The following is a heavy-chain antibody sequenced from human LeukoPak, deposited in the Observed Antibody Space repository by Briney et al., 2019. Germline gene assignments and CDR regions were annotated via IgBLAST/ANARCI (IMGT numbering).Heavy chain of an antibody. D-gene: IGHD6-19*01. CDR1: GFTFSSYG. V-gene: IGHV3-30*18. CDR2: ISYDGSNK. CDR3: AKDRDSSGSEYYFDY. J-gene: IGHJ4*02. Sequence: GGSLRLSCAASGFTFSSYGMHWVRQAPGKGLEWVAVISYDGSNKYYADSVKGRFTISRDNSKNTLYLQMNSLRAEDTAVYYCAKDRDSSGSEYYFDYWGQGTPVTVSS.